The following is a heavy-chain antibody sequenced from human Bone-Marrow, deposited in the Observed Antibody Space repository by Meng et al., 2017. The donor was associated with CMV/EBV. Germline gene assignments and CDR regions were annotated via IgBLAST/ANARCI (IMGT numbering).Heavy chain of an antibody. J-gene: IGHJ3*02. CDR2: INPDRGDT. Sequence: ASVKVSCKASGFTFTDYYIHWVRQAPGQGLEWMGWINPDRGDTNYAEKFQGRVTVTRDTSIRTVFMELSSLTSDDTAMYYCTRGGYYYDTADTFDIWGQGTLVTVSS. D-gene: IGHD3-22*01. CDR3: TRGGYYYDTADTFDI. V-gene: IGHV1-2*02. CDR1: GFTFTDYY.